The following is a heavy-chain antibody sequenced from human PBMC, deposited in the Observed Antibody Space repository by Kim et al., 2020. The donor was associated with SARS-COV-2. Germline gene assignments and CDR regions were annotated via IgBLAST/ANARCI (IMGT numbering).Heavy chain of an antibody. CDR3: ARVDFWSGQEARNTNYGMDV. V-gene: IGHV1-69*13. D-gene: IGHD3-3*01. CDR2: IIPIFGTA. J-gene: IGHJ6*02. CDR1: GGTFSSYA. Sequence: SVKVSCKASGGTFSSYAISWVRQAPGQGLEWMGGIIPIFGTANYAQKFQGRVTITADESTSTAYMELSRLRSEDTAVYYCARVDFWSGQEARNTNYGMDVWGQGTTVTVSS.